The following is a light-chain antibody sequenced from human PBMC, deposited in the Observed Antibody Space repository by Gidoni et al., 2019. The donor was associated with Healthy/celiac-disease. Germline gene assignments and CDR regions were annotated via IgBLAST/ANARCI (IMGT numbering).Light chain of an antibody. Sequence: ESVLTQSPATLSLSPGDRATLSCRTSQSVSSYLAWYQQKTGQAPRLLIYDASNRATGIPARFSGSGSGTDFTLTISSLEPEDFAVYYCQQSSNWPWTFGQGTKVEIK. CDR1: QSVSSY. CDR2: DAS. J-gene: IGKJ1*01. V-gene: IGKV3-11*01. CDR3: QQSSNWPWT.